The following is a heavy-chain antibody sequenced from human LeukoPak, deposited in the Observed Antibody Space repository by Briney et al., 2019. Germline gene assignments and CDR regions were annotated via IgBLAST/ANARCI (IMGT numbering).Heavy chain of an antibody. D-gene: IGHD3-10*01. V-gene: IGHV5-51*01. J-gene: IGHJ5*02. CDR2: IYPGDSDT. CDR1: GYSFSSHW. CDR3: ARRYYYGSGSYYNSWFDP. Sequence: GESLKISCKGSGYSFSSHWINWVRQMPGKGLEWMGIIYPGDSDTRYSPSFQGQVTISADKSISTAYLQWSSLKASDTAMYYCARRYYYGSGSYYNSWFDPWGQGTLVTVSS.